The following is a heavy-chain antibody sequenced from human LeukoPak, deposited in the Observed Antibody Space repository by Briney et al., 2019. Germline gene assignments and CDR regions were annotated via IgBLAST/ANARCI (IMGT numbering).Heavy chain of an antibody. Sequence: GGSLRLFCAASGFTFSSYAMHWVRQAPGKGLEWVAVISYDGSNKYYADSVKGRFTISRDNSKNTLYLQMNSLRAEDTAVYYCAGAEIRNFDYWGQGTLVTVSS. CDR3: AGAEIRNFDY. D-gene: IGHD4-17*01. J-gene: IGHJ4*02. V-gene: IGHV3-30-3*01. CDR1: GFTFSSYA. CDR2: ISYDGSNK.